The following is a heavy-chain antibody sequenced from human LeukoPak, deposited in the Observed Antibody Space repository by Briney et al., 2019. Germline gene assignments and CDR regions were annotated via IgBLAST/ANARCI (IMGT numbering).Heavy chain of an antibody. D-gene: IGHD5-12*01. CDR3: ARGALSGFYAFFYMDV. CDR2: ISSSGST. CDR1: GGSISSHY. Sequence: SETLSLTCTVSGGSISSHYWIWIRQPPEKGLEWIGDISSSGSTSYNPSLRRRVTISLDTSKNQFSLNLSSLTASDTALYYRARGALSGFYAFFYMDVWGKGTTVTVSS. V-gene: IGHV4-59*11. J-gene: IGHJ6*03.